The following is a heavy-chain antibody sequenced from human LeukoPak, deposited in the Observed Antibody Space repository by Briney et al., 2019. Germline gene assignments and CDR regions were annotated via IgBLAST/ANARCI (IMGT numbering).Heavy chain of an antibody. CDR3: ARRRAVAFDY. CDR2: INQDGSEK. CDR1: GFTFSSYW. D-gene: IGHD6-19*01. Sequence: GGSLRLSCAGYGFTFSSYWMSWVRQAPGKGLEWVANINQDGSEKYYADSVKGRFTISRDNAKNSLYLQMNSLRVKDTAVYYCARRRAVAFDYWGQGTLVTVSS. J-gene: IGHJ4*02. V-gene: IGHV3-7*01.